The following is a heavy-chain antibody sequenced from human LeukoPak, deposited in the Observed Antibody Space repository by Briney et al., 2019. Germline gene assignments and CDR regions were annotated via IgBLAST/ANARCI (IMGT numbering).Heavy chain of an antibody. V-gene: IGHV1-69*04. J-gene: IGHJ4*02. D-gene: IGHD3-9*01. CDR1: GGTFSSYA. CDR3: ARDMDDILTGYSASFY. CDR2: IIPILGIA. Sequence: ASVKVSCKASGGTFSSYAISWVRQAPGQGLEWMGRIIPILGIANYAQKFQGRVTITADKSTSTAYMELSSLRSEDTAVYYCARDMDDILTGYSASFYWGQGTLVTVSS.